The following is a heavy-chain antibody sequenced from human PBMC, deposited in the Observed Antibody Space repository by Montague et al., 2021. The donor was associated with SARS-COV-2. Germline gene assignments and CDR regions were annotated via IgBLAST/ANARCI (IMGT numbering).Heavy chain of an antibody. V-gene: IGHV4-39*01. Sequence: SETLSLTCTVSDASISSTSYYWGWLLQPPGKGLEWIGVKYYSGSPNYNQTLNSRVTISGDTSTNQLSLKLSSVTAADTAVYYCATPPSSITIFGVVQGYYFDDWGQGTLVTVSS. D-gene: IGHD3-3*01. CDR2: KYYSGSP. J-gene: IGHJ4*02. CDR1: DASISSTSYY. CDR3: ATPPSSITIFGVVQGYYFDD.